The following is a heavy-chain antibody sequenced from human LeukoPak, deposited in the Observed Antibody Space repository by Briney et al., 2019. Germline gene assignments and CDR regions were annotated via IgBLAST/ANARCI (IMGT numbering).Heavy chain of an antibody. D-gene: IGHD6-6*01. CDR2: ISAYNGNT. Sequence: ASVTVSCKASGYTFTSYGISWVRQAPGQGLEWMGWISAYNGNTNYAQKLQGRVTMTTDTSTSTAYMELRSLRSDDTAVYYCARAKRRYSSSGESDYWGQGTLVTVSS. J-gene: IGHJ4*02. CDR3: ARAKRRYSSSGESDY. CDR1: GYTFTSYG. V-gene: IGHV1-18*01.